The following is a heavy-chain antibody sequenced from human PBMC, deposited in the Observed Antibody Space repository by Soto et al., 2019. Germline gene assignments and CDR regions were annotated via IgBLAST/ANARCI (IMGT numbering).Heavy chain of an antibody. V-gene: IGHV6-1*01. Sequence: PSHALSLSGVIDGDGVSENRAAWKWNRQTTSRGLEWLGRTYYRSKWYNDYALSVKSRITINPDTSKNQFSLQLNSVTPEDTAVYYCARGLGWFNNWFDPWGQGTLVIVSS. CDR3: ARGLGWFNNWFDP. D-gene: IGHD6-19*01. CDR2: TYYRSKWYN. J-gene: IGHJ5*02. CDR1: GDGVSENRAA.